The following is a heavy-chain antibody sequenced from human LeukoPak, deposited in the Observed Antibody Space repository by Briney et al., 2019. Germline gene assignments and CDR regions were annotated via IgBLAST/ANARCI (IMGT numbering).Heavy chain of an antibody. V-gene: IGHV3-30*04. CDR1: GFNFSSYA. CDR3: AKTSRVNSAYDSPFDY. D-gene: IGHD5-12*01. CDR2: ISYGGIDK. J-gene: IGHJ4*02. Sequence: PGTSLRLSCAASGFNFSSYAMHWVRQAPGEGLEWVGLISYGGIDKSYADSVKGRFTISRDNSKNTLHLQMNSLRAEDTAIYYCAKTSRVNSAYDSPFDYWGQGTLVTVSS.